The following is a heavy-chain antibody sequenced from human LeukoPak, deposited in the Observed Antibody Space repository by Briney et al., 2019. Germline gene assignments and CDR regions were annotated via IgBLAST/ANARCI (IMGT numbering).Heavy chain of an antibody. CDR1: GFTFSSYA. V-gene: IGHV3-23*01. CDR3: AKGRASSGYYHDAFDI. Sequence: GGSLRLSCAASGFTFSSYAMGWVRQAPGKGLEWVSAISGSGGSTYYADSVKGRFTISRDNSKNTLYLQMNSLRAEDTAVYYCAKGRASSGYYHDAFDIWGQGTMVTVSS. D-gene: IGHD3-22*01. CDR2: ISGSGGST. J-gene: IGHJ3*02.